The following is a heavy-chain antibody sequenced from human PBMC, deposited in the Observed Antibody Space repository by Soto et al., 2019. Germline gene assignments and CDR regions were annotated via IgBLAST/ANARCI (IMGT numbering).Heavy chain of an antibody. D-gene: IGHD1-7*01. J-gene: IGHJ4*02. CDR3: ARGAFPLELRSFDY. V-gene: IGHV1-3*01. Sequence: FQGRVTITRDTSAGTAYMELSSLRSEDTAVYYCARGAFPLELRSFDYWGQGTLVTVSS.